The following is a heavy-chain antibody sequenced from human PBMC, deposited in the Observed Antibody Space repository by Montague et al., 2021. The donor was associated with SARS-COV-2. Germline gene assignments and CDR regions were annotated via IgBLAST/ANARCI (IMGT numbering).Heavy chain of an antibody. CDR3: AKDGIGYGGFIYHGIS. V-gene: IGHV3-23*01. CDR2: ISGSGGST. D-gene: IGHD4-23*01. CDR1: GFTFSSYA. Sequence: SLRLSCAASGFTFSSYAMSWVRQAPGKGLEWVSAISGSGGSTYYAGSVKGRFTISRDNSKNTLYLQMNSLRAEDTAVYSCAKDGIGYGGFIYHGISWGQGTMVTVSS. J-gene: IGHJ3*01.